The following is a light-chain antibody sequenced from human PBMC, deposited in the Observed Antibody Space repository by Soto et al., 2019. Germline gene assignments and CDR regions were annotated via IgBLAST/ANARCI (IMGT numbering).Light chain of an antibody. V-gene: IGKV3-20*01. J-gene: IGKJ2*01. Sequence: EIVLRQSPGTLSLSPGERATVSCRASQSVTSSSLDWYQQKPGQAPRLLLYGTSRRATGIPDRFSGSGSGTDFTLTISRLEPEDSAVYYCHQYGNSPTFGQGTKLQIK. CDR2: GTS. CDR1: QSVTSSS. CDR3: HQYGNSPT.